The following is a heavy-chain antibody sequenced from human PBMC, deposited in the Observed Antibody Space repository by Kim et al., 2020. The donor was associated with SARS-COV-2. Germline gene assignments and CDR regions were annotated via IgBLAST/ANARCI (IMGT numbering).Heavy chain of an antibody. V-gene: IGHV1-46*01. J-gene: IGHJ4*02. Sequence: ASVKVSCKASGFTFTSYYMHWVRQAPGQGLEWMGIINPSGSGTTYAQEFQGRVTMTRDTSTSTVYMELSSLRSEDTAVYYCAREVGATDYWGQGTLVTVSS. CDR1: GFTFTSYY. CDR3: AREVGATDY. CDR2: INPSGSGT. D-gene: IGHD1-26*01.